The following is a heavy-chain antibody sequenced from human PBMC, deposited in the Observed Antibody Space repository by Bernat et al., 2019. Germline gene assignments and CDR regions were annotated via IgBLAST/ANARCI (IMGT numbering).Heavy chain of an antibody. J-gene: IGHJ6*02. D-gene: IGHD2-8*01. V-gene: IGHV1-69*02. CDR3: ARGDGGMDV. CDR2: IIPILNIA. CDR1: GVSFSTYI. Sequence: QVQLVQSGPEVKKPGSSVRVSCKASGVSFSTYIINWVRQAPGQGLEWMGRIIPILNIANYTQKFQGRLTITADKSTHTAYMELRSLRSEDTAVYHCARGDGGMDVWGQGTTVIVS.